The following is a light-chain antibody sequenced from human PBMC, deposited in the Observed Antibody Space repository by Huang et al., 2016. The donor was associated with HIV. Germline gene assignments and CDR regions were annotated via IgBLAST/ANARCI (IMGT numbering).Light chain of an antibody. CDR1: QSVNSDY. CDR2: GAS. Sequence: EIVLTQSPGTLSLSPGQRATLSCRASQSVNSDYLAWYQQKPGQAPRLLIYGASSRATGIPDRFSGSGSGTDFTLTISRLEPEDVAVYYCQQYGDSPTAFGQGTKVEIK. J-gene: IGKJ1*01. CDR3: QQYGDSPTA. V-gene: IGKV3-20*01.